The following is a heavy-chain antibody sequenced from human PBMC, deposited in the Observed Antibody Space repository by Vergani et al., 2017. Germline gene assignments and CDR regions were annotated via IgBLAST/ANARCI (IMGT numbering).Heavy chain of an antibody. J-gene: IGHJ6*02. CDR2: ISGSGGST. D-gene: IGHD5-12*01. V-gene: IGHV3-23*01. CDR1: GFTFNHYA. Sequence: EVQLLESGGDLVQPGGSLRLSCAASGFTFNHYAMNWVRQAPGKGLEWVSGISGSGGSTYYAGSVKGRFTISRDSSKNTMYLQMNSLSAGDTAVYYCAKAKPRNSGYDYLYNYHARDVWGQGTTVTVSS. CDR3: AKAKPRNSGYDYLYNYHARDV.